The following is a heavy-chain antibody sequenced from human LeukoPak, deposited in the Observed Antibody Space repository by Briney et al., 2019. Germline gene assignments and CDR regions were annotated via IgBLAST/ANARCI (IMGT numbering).Heavy chain of an antibody. CDR1: GGSFSGYY. Sequence: SETLSLTCAVYGGSFSGYYWSWIRQPPGKGLEWIGEINHSGSTNYNPSLKSRVTISVDTSKNQFSLKLSSVTAADTAVYYCARDRNIVVVVAALGYFDYWGQGTLVTVSS. CDR2: INHSGST. D-gene: IGHD2-15*01. J-gene: IGHJ4*02. V-gene: IGHV4-34*01. CDR3: ARDRNIVVVVAALGYFDY.